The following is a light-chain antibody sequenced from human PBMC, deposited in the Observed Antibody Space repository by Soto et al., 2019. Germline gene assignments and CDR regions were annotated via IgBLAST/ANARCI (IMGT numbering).Light chain of an antibody. CDR3: SSYTSSSTYVV. Sequence: LTQPASVSGSPGQSITISCTGTSSDVGGYNYVSWYQQHPGKAPKLMIYEVSNRPSGVSNRFSGSKSGNTASLTISGLQAEDEADYYCSSYTSSSTYVVFGGGTKVTVL. V-gene: IGLV2-14*01. CDR2: EVS. J-gene: IGLJ2*01. CDR1: SSDVGGYNY.